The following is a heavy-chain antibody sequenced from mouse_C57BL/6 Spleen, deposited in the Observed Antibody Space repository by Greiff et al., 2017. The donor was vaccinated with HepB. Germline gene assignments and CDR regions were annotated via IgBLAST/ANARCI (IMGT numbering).Heavy chain of an antibody. CDR3: ARSGGSSFDY. D-gene: IGHD1-1*01. Sequence: QVQLKQPGAELVMPGASVKLSCKASGYTFTSYWMHWVKQRPGQGLEWIGEIDPSDSYTNYNQKFKGKSTLTVDKSSSTAYMQLSSLTSEDSAVYYCARSGGSSFDYWGQGTTLTVSS. J-gene: IGHJ2*01. CDR2: IDPSDSYT. CDR1: GYTFTSYW. V-gene: IGHV1-69*01.